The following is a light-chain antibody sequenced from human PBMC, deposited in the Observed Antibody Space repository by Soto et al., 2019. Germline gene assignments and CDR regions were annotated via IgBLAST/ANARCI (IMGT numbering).Light chain of an antibody. CDR2: DAS. Sequence: EIVLTQSPATLSLSPGERATLSCRASQSVSSYLAWYQQKPGQAPRLLIYDASNRATGIPARFSGSGSGTDFTPTTSGIEHEDFAVYYCQQRSNWPPLTFGGGTKVEIK. CDR3: QQRSNWPPLT. J-gene: IGKJ4*01. CDR1: QSVSSY. V-gene: IGKV3-11*01.